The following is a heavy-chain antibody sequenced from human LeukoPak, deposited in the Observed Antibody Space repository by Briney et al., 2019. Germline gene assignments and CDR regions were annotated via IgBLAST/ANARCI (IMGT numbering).Heavy chain of an antibody. CDR1: GFTFSNYW. Sequence: GGSLRLSCAASGFTFSNYWMTWVRQAPGKGLEWVANINQDGSEKYYVDSVKGRFTISRDNAKNSLYLQMNSLRAEDTAVYYCARLLLGIVATEPFDYWGQGTLVTVSS. D-gene: IGHD5-12*01. CDR3: ARLLLGIVATEPFDY. J-gene: IGHJ4*02. V-gene: IGHV3-7*01. CDR2: INQDGSEK.